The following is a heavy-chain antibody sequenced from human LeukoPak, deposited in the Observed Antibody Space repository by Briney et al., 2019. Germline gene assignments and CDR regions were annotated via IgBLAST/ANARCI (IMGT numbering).Heavy chain of an antibody. D-gene: IGHD2-2*01. J-gene: IGHJ5*02. Sequence: KTGGSLRLSGAASGFTFSDYYMSWIRQAPGKGLEWVSYISSSGSTIYYADSVKGRFTISRDNAKNSLYLQMNSLRAEDTAVYYCARVRYCSSTSCYYSSPSPWGQGTLVTVSS. CDR1: GFTFSDYY. CDR2: ISSSGSTI. CDR3: ARVRYCSSTSCYYSSPSP. V-gene: IGHV3-11*04.